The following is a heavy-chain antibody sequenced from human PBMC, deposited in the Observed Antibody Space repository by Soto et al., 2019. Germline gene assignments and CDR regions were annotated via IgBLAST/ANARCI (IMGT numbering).Heavy chain of an antibody. Sequence: QITLKESGPTLVKPTQTLTVTCTFSGFSLTTRGVAVGWIRQPPGKALEWLAFINWADDKRYSPSLKSRVTITKATTKNQVVFTMTNMDPVDTATYYCAHKGGEYYYDSSGYSYFDYWGQGSLVTVSS. J-gene: IGHJ4*02. D-gene: IGHD3-22*01. CDR3: AHKGGEYYYDSSGYSYFDY. CDR1: GFSLTTRGVA. CDR2: INWADDK. V-gene: IGHV2-5*02.